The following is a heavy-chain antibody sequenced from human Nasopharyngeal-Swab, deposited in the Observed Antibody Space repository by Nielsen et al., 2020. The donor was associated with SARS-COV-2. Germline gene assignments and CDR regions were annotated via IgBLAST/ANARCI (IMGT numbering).Heavy chain of an antibody. CDR3: AILAASPNYYYYYYMDV. J-gene: IGHJ6*03. CDR2: ISTYNGNT. CDR1: GYTFTRHG. D-gene: IGHD2-2*01. Sequence: ASVKVSCKASGYTFTRHGVTWARQAPGQGLEWMGWISTYNGNTIYAQKLQGRLTMTTDTSTSTAYMELRSLRSDDTAVYYCAILAASPNYYYYYYMDVWGKGTTITVSS. V-gene: IGHV1-18*04.